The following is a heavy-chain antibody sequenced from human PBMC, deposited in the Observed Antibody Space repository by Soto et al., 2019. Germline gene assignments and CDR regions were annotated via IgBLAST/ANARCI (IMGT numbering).Heavy chain of an antibody. J-gene: IGHJ6*03. CDR3: ARGLLLWFGELSRRGGYYYYMDV. D-gene: IGHD3-10*01. CDR2: INDSGST. Sequence: QVQLQQWGAGLLKPSETLSLTCAVYGGSFSGYYWSWIRQTPGKGLEWIGEINDSGSTNNNPSLGSRVSILVDTPKNPISLKLSSVTAAYTAVYYCARGLLLWFGELSRRGGYYYYMDVWGKGTTVTVSS. V-gene: IGHV4-34*01. CDR1: GGSFSGYY.